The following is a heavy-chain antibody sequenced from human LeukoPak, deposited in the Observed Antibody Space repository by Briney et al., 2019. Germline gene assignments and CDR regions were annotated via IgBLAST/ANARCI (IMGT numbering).Heavy chain of an antibody. V-gene: IGHV3-21*01. CDR2: ISSSSSYI. CDR3: ARVITYYYDSSGYLSQFDY. CDR1: GFTFSSYS. J-gene: IGHJ4*02. D-gene: IGHD3-22*01. Sequence: KPGGSLRLSCAASGFTFSSYSMTWVRQAPGKGLEWVSSISSSSSYIYYADSVKGRFTISRDNAKNSLYLQMNSLRAEDTAVYYCARVITYYYDSSGYLSQFDYWGQGTLVTVSS.